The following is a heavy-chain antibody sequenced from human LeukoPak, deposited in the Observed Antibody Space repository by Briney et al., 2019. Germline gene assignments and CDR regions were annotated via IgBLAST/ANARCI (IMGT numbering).Heavy chain of an antibody. Sequence: GGSLRLSCAASGFTFSSYWMSWVRQAPGKGLEGVANIKKDGSEKYYVDSVKGRFTISRDNAKNSLYLQMNSLRAEDTAVYYCASHYGDYSFFDYWGQGTLVTVSS. D-gene: IGHD4-17*01. J-gene: IGHJ4*02. CDR2: IKKDGSEK. CDR1: GFTFSSYW. CDR3: ASHYGDYSFFDY. V-gene: IGHV3-7*02.